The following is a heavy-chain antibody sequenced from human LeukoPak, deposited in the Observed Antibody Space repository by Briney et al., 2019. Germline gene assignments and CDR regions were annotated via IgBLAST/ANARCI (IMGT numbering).Heavy chain of an antibody. Sequence: PGRSLRLSCAASGFTVSSNYMSWVRPAPGKGLEWVSVIYSGGSTYYADSVKGRFTISRDNSKNTLYLQMNSLRAEDTAVYYCAKGRLLPHYFDYWGQGTLVTVSS. V-gene: IGHV3-53*01. D-gene: IGHD3-22*01. CDR2: IYSGGST. CDR1: GFTVSSNY. CDR3: AKGRLLPHYFDY. J-gene: IGHJ4*02.